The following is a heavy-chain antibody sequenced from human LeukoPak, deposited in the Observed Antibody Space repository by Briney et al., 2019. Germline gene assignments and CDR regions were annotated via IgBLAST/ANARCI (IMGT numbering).Heavy chain of an antibody. V-gene: IGHV4-39*07. CDR2: IYYSGST. Sequence: PSETLSLTCTVSGGSISSSSYYWGWIRQPPGKGLEWIGSIYYSGSTYYNPSLKSRVTISVDTSKNQFSLKLSSVTAADTAVYYCATTTGGYSYGGLDYWGQGTLVTVSS. J-gene: IGHJ4*02. D-gene: IGHD5-18*01. CDR1: GGSISSSSYY. CDR3: ATTTGGYSYGGLDY.